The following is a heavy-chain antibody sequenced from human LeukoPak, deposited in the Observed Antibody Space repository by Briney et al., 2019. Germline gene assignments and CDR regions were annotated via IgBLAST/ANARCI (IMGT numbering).Heavy chain of an antibody. Sequence: SETLSLTCTVSGGSISSSSYYWGWIRQPPGKGLEWIGIIYYSGSTYYNPSLKSRLTISVDTSKNQFSLKVSPVTAADTAVYYCARHRAGGSGMAVDYWGQGTLVTVSS. J-gene: IGHJ4*02. D-gene: IGHD3-10*01. CDR2: IYYSGST. CDR3: ARHRAGGSGMAVDY. V-gene: IGHV4-39*01. CDR1: GGSISSSSYY.